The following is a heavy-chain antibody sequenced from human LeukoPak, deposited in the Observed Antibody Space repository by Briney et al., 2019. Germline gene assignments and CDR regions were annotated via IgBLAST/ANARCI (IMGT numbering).Heavy chain of an antibody. J-gene: IGHJ3*02. CDR1: GYTFTSYG. V-gene: IGHV1-18*01. CDR3: ARAIALRFLEWSLDAFDI. D-gene: IGHD3-3*01. CDR2: ISAYNGNT. Sequence: GASVKVSCKXSGYTFTSYGISWVRQAPGQGLEWMGWISAYNGNTNYAQKLQGRVTMTTDTSTSAAYMELRSLRSDDTAVYYCARAIALRFLEWSLDAFDIWGQGTMVTVSS.